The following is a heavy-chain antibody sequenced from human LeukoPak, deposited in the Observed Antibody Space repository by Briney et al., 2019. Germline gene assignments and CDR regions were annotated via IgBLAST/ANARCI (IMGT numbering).Heavy chain of an antibody. CDR3: ARGRSSSWL. CDR1: GFTFSSYA. V-gene: IGHV3-23*01. J-gene: IGHJ4*02. Sequence: GGSLRLSCAASGFTFSSYAMGWVRQAPGKGLEWVSAITASGGNTYYADSVKGRFTISRDNAKNSLYLQMNSLRAEDTAVYYCARGRSSSWLWGQGTLVTVSS. CDR2: ITASGGNT. D-gene: IGHD6-13*01.